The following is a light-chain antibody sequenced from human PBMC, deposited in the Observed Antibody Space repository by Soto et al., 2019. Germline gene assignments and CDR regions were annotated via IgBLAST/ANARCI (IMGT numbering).Light chain of an antibody. V-gene: IGLV2-14*03. CDR1: SSDISHYDY. Sequence: QSVLTQPASVSGSPGQSITLSCTGTSSDISHYDYVSWYQQHPGKAPKLMIYHGSYRPSGVSNRYSGSKSGNSASLTISGLQADDEADYYCCSLTTSHTYVCGSGTKVTVL. CDR3: CSLTTSHTYV. J-gene: IGLJ1*01. CDR2: HGS.